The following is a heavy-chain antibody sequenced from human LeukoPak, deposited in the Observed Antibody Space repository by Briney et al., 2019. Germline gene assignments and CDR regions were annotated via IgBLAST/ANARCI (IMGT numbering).Heavy chain of an antibody. D-gene: IGHD4/OR15-4a*01. V-gene: IGHV3-15*01. J-gene: IGHJ4*02. CDR2: IKSKSDGETT. CDR3: TAGAGDYGNDY. Sequence: PGGSLRLSCAASRFTFIDAWMTWVRQAPGKGLEWVGRIKSKSDGETTDYAAPVKGRFTISRDDSKNTVYLQMNSLKTEDTAVYYCTAGAGDYGNDYWGQGTLVTVSS. CDR1: RFTFIDAW.